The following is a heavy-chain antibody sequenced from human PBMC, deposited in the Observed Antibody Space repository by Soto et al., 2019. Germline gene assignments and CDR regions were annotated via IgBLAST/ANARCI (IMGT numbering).Heavy chain of an antibody. CDR1: GGSISSGDYY. V-gene: IGHV4-30-4*01. CDR2: IYYSGST. Sequence: QVQLQESGPGLVKPSQTLSLTCTVSGGSISSGDYYWSWIRQPPGKGLEWIGYIYYSGSTYYNPSLKSRLTISVHTSKTQFSRKLSSVTAADTAVYYCARVYCSGGSCYRGGWFDPWGQGTLVTVSS. D-gene: IGHD2-15*01. J-gene: IGHJ5*02. CDR3: ARVYCSGGSCYRGGWFDP.